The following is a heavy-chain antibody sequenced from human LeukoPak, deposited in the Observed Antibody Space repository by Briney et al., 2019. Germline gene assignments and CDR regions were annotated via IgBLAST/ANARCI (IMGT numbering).Heavy chain of an antibody. V-gene: IGHV3-33*01. CDR2: IWYDGSNK. CDR1: GFTFSSYG. D-gene: IGHD3-9*01. J-gene: IGHJ4*02. Sequence: GGSLRLSCAASGFTFSSYGMHWVRQAPGKGLEWVAVIWYDGSNKYYADSVKGRFTISRDNSKNTLYLQMNSLRAKDTAVYYCARGNYDILTGYYIGLDYWGQGTLVTVSS. CDR3: ARGNYDILTGYYIGLDY.